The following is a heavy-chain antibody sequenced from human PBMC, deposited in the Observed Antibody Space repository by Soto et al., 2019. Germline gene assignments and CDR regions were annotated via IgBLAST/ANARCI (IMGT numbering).Heavy chain of an antibody. CDR2: IYYSGST. CDR3: ARVVPLLKFGGADRFDY. CDR1: SGSISSGGYY. J-gene: IGHJ4*02. Sequence: SETLSLTCTVSSGSISSGGYYWSWIRQHPXKGLEWIGYIYYSGSTYYNPSLKSRVTISVDTSKNQFSLKLSSVTAADTAVYYCARVVPLLKFGGADRFDYWGQGTLVTVSS. V-gene: IGHV4-31*03. D-gene: IGHD3-16*01.